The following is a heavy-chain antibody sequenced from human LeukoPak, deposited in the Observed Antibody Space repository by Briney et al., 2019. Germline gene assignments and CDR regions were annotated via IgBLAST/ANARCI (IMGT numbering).Heavy chain of an antibody. CDR1: GYTFTSYD. J-gene: IGHJ4*02. Sequence: ASVKVSCKASGYTFTSYDINWVRQATGQGLEWMGWMNPNSGNTGYAQKFQGRVTMTRNTSISTAYMELSSLRSEDTAVYYCARGPPSRAPSGYDWGFDYWGQGTLVTVSS. CDR3: ARGPPSRAPSGYDWGFDY. D-gene: IGHD5-12*01. CDR2: MNPNSGNT. V-gene: IGHV1-8*01.